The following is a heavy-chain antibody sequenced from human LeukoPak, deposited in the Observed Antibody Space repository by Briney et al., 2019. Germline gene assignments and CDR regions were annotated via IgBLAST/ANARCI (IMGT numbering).Heavy chain of an antibody. J-gene: IGHJ6*03. V-gene: IGHV3-7*01. Sequence: GGSLRLSCAASGFTFSSYWMSWVRQAPGKGLEWVANIKRDGSEKFYVDSVKGRFTISRDNAKNSLYLQMNSLRAEDTAVYYCARANTSSSWYYFYYYYYMDVWGKGTTVTVSS. D-gene: IGHD6-13*01. CDR1: GFTFSSYW. CDR2: IKRDGSEK. CDR3: ARANTSSSWYYFYYYYYMDV.